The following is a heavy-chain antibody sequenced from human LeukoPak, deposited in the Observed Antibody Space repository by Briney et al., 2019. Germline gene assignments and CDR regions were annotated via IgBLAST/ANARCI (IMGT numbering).Heavy chain of an antibody. J-gene: IGHJ4*02. D-gene: IGHD5-18*01. CDR3: ASGHNVDTSMVAD. CDR2: INPHSGGT. Sequence: ASVTVSFTASGYTFIVYYMHWVRQAPGQGLQWMGRINPHSGGTNYAQKFQGRVTMTRDTSISTAYMKLSSLRSDDTAVYYCASGHNVDTSMVADWGQGTLVTVSS. V-gene: IGHV1-2*06. CDR1: GYTFIVYY.